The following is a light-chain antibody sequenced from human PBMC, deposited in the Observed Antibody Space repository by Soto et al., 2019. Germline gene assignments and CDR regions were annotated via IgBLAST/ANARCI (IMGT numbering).Light chain of an antibody. J-gene: IGLJ7*01. CDR3: QTWGTGFQF. Sequence: QSVLTQSPSASASLGASVKLTCTLSSGHSSYAIAWHQKQPGKGPRYLMDLNNDGSHTKGDGIPDRISGSSSGADRYLIISSLQSEDEADYYCQTWGTGFQFFGGGTQLTVL. V-gene: IGLV4-69*01. CDR1: SGHSSYA. CDR2: LNNDGSH.